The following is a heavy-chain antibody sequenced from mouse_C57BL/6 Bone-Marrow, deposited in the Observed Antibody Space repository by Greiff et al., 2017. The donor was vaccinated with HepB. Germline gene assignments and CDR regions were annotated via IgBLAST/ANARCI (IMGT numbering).Heavy chain of an antibody. CDR2: IDPENGDT. J-gene: IGHJ3*01. D-gene: IGHD3-2*02. V-gene: IGHV14-4*01. Sequence: EVQLVESGAELVRPGASVKLSCTASGFNIKDDYMHWVKQRPEQGLEWIGWIDPENGDTEYASKFQGKATITADTSSNTACLQLSSLTSEDTAVYYCTTVQLRLLSWFAYWGQGTLVTVSA. CDR3: TTVQLRLLSWFAY. CDR1: GFNIKDDY.